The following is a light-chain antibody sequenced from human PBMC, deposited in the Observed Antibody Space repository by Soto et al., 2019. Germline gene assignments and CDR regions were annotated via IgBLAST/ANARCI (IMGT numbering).Light chain of an antibody. CDR1: SSDIGRYDY. CDR3: CSYTGSNTML. V-gene: IGLV2-14*03. Sequence: QSALTQPASVSGSPGQSITISCTGTSSDIGRYDYVSWYQHYPGKAPKLIIFDVSHRPSGISNSFSGSKSGNTASLTISALQAEDEGTYYCCSYTGSNTMLFGGGTKLTVL. J-gene: IGLJ2*01. CDR2: DVS.